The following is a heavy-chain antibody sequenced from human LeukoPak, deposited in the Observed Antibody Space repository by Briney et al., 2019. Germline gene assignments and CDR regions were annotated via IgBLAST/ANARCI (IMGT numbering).Heavy chain of an antibody. Sequence: GGSLGLSCAASGFTVSTNYMSWVRQAPGKGLERVSVIYSGGSTYYADSVKGRFTISRDNSKNTLYLQMNSLRAEDTAVYYCARGPVREGFDYWGQGTLVTVSS. V-gene: IGHV3-66*01. D-gene: IGHD1-26*01. J-gene: IGHJ4*02. CDR1: GFTVSTNY. CDR2: IYSGGST. CDR3: ARGPVREGFDY.